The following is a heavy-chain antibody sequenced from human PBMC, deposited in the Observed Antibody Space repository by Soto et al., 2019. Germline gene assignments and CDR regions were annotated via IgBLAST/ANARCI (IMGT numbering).Heavy chain of an antibody. V-gene: IGHV4-39*01. J-gene: IGHJ5*02. CDR2: IYHTGNA. Sequence: SETLSLTCSVSGVSISNSRFYWAWIRQPPGEGLEWIGSIYHTGNAYYNPSLKSRVTISVDTSKNQFSLKLTSVTAADAALYYCARDFFDSSDYTTNWFDPWGQGTLVTVSS. D-gene: IGHD3-22*01. CDR1: GVSISNSRFY. CDR3: ARDFFDSSDYTTNWFDP.